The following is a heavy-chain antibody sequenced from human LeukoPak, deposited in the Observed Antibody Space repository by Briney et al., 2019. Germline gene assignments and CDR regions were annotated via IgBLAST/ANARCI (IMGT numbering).Heavy chain of an antibody. Sequence: GGSLRLSCAASVFTFSSYWMHWVRQAPGKGLEWVSSISSSSSYIYYADSVKGRFTISRDNAKNSLYLQMNSLRAEDTAVYYCAREDYGDYSWFDPWGQGTLVTVPS. V-gene: IGHV3-21*01. J-gene: IGHJ5*02. CDR2: ISSSSSYI. CDR1: VFTFSSYW. D-gene: IGHD4-17*01. CDR3: AREDYGDYSWFDP.